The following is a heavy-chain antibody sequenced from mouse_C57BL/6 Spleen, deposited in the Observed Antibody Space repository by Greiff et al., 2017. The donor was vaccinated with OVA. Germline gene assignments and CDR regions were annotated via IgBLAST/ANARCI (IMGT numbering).Heavy chain of an antibody. J-gene: IGHJ4*01. CDR1: GYTFTDYY. V-gene: IGHV1-19*01. CDR2: INPYNGGT. CDR3: ARRDCYGSSSPYAMDY. Sequence: EVQLVESGPVLVKPGASVKMSCKASGYTFTDYYMNWVKQSHGKSLEWIGVINPYNGGTSYNQKFKGKATLTVDKSSSTAYMELNSLTSEDSAVYYCARRDCYGSSSPYAMDYWGQGTSVTVSS. D-gene: IGHD1-1*01.